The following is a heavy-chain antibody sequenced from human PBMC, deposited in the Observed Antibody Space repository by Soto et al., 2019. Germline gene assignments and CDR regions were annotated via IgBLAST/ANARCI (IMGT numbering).Heavy chain of an antibody. CDR1: GFTFSSYG. V-gene: IGHV3-30*18. J-gene: IGHJ4*02. D-gene: IGHD1-26*01. Sequence: GGSLRLSCAASGFTFSSYGMHWVRQAPGKGLEWVAVISYDGSNKYYADSVKGRFTISRDNSKNTLYLQMNSLRAEDTAVYYCAKHNIVGAADYWGQGTLVTVS. CDR3: AKHNIVGAADY. CDR2: ISYDGSNK.